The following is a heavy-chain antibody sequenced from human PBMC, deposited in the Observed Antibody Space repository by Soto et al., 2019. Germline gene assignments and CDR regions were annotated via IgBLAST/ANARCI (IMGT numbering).Heavy chain of an antibody. CDR3: ARERQWDPLPY. CDR2: VSGYNRNT. D-gene: IGHD1-26*01. J-gene: IGHJ4*02. Sequence: VQLVQSGAEVKKPGASVKVSCEAYGYTFRNYGITWVRQAPGQGLEWIGWVSGYNRNTNYAQKFEDRVTMTTDTSTSIAYLELRRLRIDDTAVYYCARERQWDPLPYWGPETLLVVS. CDR1: GYTFRNYG. V-gene: IGHV1-18*01.